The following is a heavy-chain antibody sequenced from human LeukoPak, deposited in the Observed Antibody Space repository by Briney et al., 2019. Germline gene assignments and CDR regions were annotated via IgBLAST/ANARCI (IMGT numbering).Heavy chain of an antibody. Sequence: PGGSLRLSCAASGFTFSSYAMSWVRQAPGRGLEWVSAISGSGGSTYYADSVKGRFTISRDNSKNTLLLQMNSLRAEDTAVYYCAKDKGNSWRPGVFDYWGQGTLVTVSS. CDR3: AKDKGNSWRPGVFDY. J-gene: IGHJ4*02. CDR1: GFTFSSYA. D-gene: IGHD6-13*01. V-gene: IGHV3-23*01. CDR2: ISGSGGST.